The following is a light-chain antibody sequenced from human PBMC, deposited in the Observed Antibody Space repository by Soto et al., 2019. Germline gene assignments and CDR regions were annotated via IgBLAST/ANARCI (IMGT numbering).Light chain of an antibody. J-gene: IGLJ2*01. CDR1: SSDVGGYNY. Sequence: QSVLTQPPSASGSPGQSVTISCTGTSSDVGGYNYVSWYQQHPGKAPKLIIYEVTKRPSGVPDRFSGSKSGNTASLTVSGLQADDEADYYCSSYAGSNNFFGGGTQLTVL. CDR2: EVT. CDR3: SSYAGSNNF. V-gene: IGLV2-8*01.